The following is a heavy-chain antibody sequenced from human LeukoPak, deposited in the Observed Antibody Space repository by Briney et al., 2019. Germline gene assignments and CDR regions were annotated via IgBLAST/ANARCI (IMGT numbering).Heavy chain of an antibody. J-gene: IGHJ4*02. Sequence: GGSLRLSCVASGFTFKNSWMHWVRQVAGKGLVWISRISSDGTNRKYADSVEAPFAISRENAKNTLYLQINNPKTEDTGIYYCARDQTQRGPTTVDFWGQGTLVTVSS. CDR1: GFTFKNSW. CDR3: ARDQTQRGPTTVDF. CDR2: ISSDGTNR. D-gene: IGHD1-14*01. V-gene: IGHV3-74*01.